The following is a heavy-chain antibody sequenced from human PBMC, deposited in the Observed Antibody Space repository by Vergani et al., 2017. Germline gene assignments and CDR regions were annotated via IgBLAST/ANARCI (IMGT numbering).Heavy chain of an antibody. D-gene: IGHD5-18*01. J-gene: IGHJ5*02. V-gene: IGHV3-7*01. CDR3: ARSPHGYTYGGYISQFDP. CDR2: IKYDGSKK. CDR1: GFPFSTYG. Sequence: VQLVESGGGVVQPGESLRLSCAASGFPFSTYGMHWVRQAPGKGLEWVANIKYDGSKKNYVDSVKGRFTISRDNAKNSLYLQMNNLRVEDTAVYFCARSPHGYTYGGYISQFDPWGQGTLVTVSS.